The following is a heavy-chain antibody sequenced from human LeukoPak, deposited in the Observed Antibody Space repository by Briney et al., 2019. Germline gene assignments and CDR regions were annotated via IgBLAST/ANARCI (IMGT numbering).Heavy chain of an antibody. CDR1: GGSISSGDYY. CDR2: IHYSGST. CDR3: ARLWGPSYDFWSGYYTGLDY. D-gene: IGHD3-3*01. Sequence: SETLSLTCTVSGGSISSGDYYWRWIRQPPGRGLECIGYIHYSGSTYYNPSLKSRVTISVDTSKNQFSLKLSSVTAADTAVYYCARLWGPSYDFWSGYYTGLDYWGQGTLVTVSS. J-gene: IGHJ4*02. V-gene: IGHV4-30-4*08.